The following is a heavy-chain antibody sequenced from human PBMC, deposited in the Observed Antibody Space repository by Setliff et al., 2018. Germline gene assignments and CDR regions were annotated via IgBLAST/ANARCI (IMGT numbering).Heavy chain of an antibody. J-gene: IGHJ4*02. CDR2: IYHSGST. D-gene: IGHD3-22*01. V-gene: IGHV4-38-2*02. CDR1: GYSISSGYY. CDR3: ARYDSSGYSENYYFDN. Sequence: KASETLSLTCTVSGYSISSGYYWGWIRQPPGKGLEWIGSIYHSGSTYYSPSLKSRVTMFVDTSKNQFSLMLYSVTAADTAIYYCARYDSSGYSENYYFDNWGQGTLVTVSS.